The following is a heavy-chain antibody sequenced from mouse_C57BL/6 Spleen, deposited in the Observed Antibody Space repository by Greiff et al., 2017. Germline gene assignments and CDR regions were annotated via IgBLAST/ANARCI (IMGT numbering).Heavy chain of an antibody. D-gene: IGHD1-1*01. CDR1: GFTFSDYG. CDR3: ARGDYCGRSYDWYFDV. J-gene: IGHJ1*03. V-gene: IGHV5-17*01. CDR2: ISRGSSTI. Sequence: EVQVVESGGGLVKPGGSLKLSCAASGFTFSDYGMHWVRQAPEKGLEWVAYISRGSSTIYYADTVKGRFTLSRDNAKDTRFLPLTSLRSEDTAMYYCARGDYCGRSYDWYFDVWGTGTTVTVSS.